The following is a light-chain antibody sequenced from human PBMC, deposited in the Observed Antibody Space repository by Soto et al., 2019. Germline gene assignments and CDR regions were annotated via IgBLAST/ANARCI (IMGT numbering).Light chain of an antibody. J-gene: IGKJ4*02. CDR2: GAS. V-gene: IGKV3-15*01. CDR3: QQYSTSLT. CDR1: QSVGST. Sequence: EILMTQSPATLSVSPGERVILSCRASQSVGSTLAWYQQKPGQAPRLLIRGASTRATGVPDRFSGSGSGTEFTLTISSLQSEDFAVYYCQQYSTSLTFGGGTTLEIK.